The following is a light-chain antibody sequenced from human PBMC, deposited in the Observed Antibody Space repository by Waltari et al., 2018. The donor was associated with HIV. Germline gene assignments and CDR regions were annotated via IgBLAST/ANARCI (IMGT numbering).Light chain of an antibody. CDR1: RSNIGAGYD. CDR3: QSYDGSLSALYV. J-gene: IGLJ1*01. Sequence: QSVLTQQPSVSGAPGQRVDIPCTGNRSNIGAGYDVHWSQHLPGTGPKLLIYSNSNRPSGVPDRFSGSKSDTSASLAITGLQAEDEADYYCQSYDGSLSALYVFGTGTRVTVL. V-gene: IGLV1-40*01. CDR2: SNS.